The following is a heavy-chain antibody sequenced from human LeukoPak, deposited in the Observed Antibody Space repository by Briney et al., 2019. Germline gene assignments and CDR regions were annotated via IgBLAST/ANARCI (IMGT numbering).Heavy chain of an antibody. CDR1: GYPFTGYY. CDR2: INPNSGGT. J-gene: IGHJ4*02. D-gene: IGHD2-2*02. CDR3: ARRYCSSTSCYNARYYFDY. Sequence: GASVKVSCKASGYPFTGYYMHWVRQAPRQGLEWMGWINPNSGGTNYAQKFQGRVTMTRDTSISTAYMELSRLRSDDTAVYYCARRYCSSTSCYNARYYFDYWGQGTLVTVSS. V-gene: IGHV1-2*02.